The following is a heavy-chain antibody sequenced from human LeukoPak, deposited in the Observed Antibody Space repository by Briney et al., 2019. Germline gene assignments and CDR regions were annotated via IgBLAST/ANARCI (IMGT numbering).Heavy chain of an antibody. CDR3: ARDNYPGATVVTLAY. CDR2: ISYDGSNK. Sequence: GGSLRLSCAASGFTFSSYAMHWVRQAPGKGLEWVAVISYDGSNKFYADSVKGRFTISRDNSKNRLYLQMNSLRAEDTAVYYCARDNYPGATVVTLAYWGQGTLVTVSS. J-gene: IGHJ4*02. V-gene: IGHV3-30*04. D-gene: IGHD4-23*01. CDR1: GFTFSSYA.